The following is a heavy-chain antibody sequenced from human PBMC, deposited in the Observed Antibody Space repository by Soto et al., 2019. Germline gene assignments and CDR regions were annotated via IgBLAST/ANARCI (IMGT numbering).Heavy chain of an antibody. CDR2: IYYTGKT. J-gene: IGHJ5*01. V-gene: IGHV4-31*03. Sequence: QVQLQESGPGLVKPSQTLSLTCSVSGDSLHIGGYYWTWIRQRPGKGLKWMGYIYYTGKTYYNPSIESRLTMSVDRSKNQFSLKLNSVTAADTAVYYCGRDVTSNANCIDSWGQGTLVTVSS. CDR3: GRDVTSNANCIDS. CDR1: GDSLHIGGYY. D-gene: IGHD2-2*01.